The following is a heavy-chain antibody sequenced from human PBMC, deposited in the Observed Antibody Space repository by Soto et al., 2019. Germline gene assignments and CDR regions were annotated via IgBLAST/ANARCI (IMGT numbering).Heavy chain of an antibody. Sequence: SETLSLTCTVSGDSISTFYWGWMRQSPGKELEWIGYVYYTGSTNYNPSLKSRVTISVDRSKNQFSLKLTSANAADTAVYYCARGRTVRNYADDSSDYSHFFDYWGQGTHVTVSS. CDR3: ARGRTVRNYADDSSDYSHFFDY. D-gene: IGHD3-22*01. V-gene: IGHV4-59*01. CDR2: VYYTGST. CDR1: GDSISTFY. J-gene: IGHJ4*02.